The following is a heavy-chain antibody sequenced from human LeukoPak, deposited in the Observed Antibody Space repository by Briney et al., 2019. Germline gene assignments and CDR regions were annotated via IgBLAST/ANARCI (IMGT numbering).Heavy chain of an antibody. Sequence: SETLSLACTVSGDSISSSNYYWGWIRQPPGKGLEWIGEINHSGSTTYNPSLKSRVTISVDTSKNQFSLKLRNVTAADTAVYYCASSGWYRGYWGQGTLVTVSS. D-gene: IGHD6-19*01. V-gene: IGHV4-39*07. CDR3: ASSGWYRGY. J-gene: IGHJ4*02. CDR1: GDSISSSNYY. CDR2: INHSGST.